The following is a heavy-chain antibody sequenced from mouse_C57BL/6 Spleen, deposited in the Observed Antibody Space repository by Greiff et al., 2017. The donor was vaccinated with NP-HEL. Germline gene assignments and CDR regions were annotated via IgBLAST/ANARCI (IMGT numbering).Heavy chain of an antibody. V-gene: IGHV1-4*01. J-gene: IGHJ1*03. CDR2: INPSSGYT. D-gene: IGHD1-1*01. Sequence: QVQLQQSGAELARPGASVKMSCKASGYTFTSYTMHWVKQRPGQGLEWIGYINPSSGYTKYNQKFKDKATLTADKSSSTANMQLSSLTSEDSAVYYCARLTTVVATGYFDVWGTGTTVTVSS. CDR3: ARLTTVVATGYFDV. CDR1: GYTFTSYT.